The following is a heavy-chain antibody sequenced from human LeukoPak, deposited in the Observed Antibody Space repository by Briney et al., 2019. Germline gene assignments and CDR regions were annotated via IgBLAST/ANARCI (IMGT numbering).Heavy chain of an antibody. J-gene: IGHJ3*02. CDR2: ISSSSSYI. CDR1: GFTFSSYS. V-gene: IGHV3-21*01. Sequence: AGGSLRLSCAASGFTFSSYSMNWVRQAPGKGLEWVSSISSSSSYIYYADSVKGRFTISRDNAKNSLYLQMNSLRAEDTAVYYCARGRRWWELHEAFDIWGQGTMVTVSS. CDR3: ARGRRWWELHEAFDI. D-gene: IGHD1-26*01.